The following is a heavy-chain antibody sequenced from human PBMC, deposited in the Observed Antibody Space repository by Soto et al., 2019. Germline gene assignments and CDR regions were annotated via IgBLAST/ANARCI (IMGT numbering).Heavy chain of an antibody. D-gene: IGHD2-8*01. CDR3: ARGALYQPNPFDP. V-gene: IGHV3-21*01. CDR2: ISSSSSYI. Sequence: PGGSLRLSCAASGFTFSSYSMNWVRQAPGKGLEWVSSISSSSSYIYYADSVKGRFTISRDNAKNSLYLQMNSLRAEDTAVYYCARGALYQPNPFDPWGQGTLVTVSS. CDR1: GFTFSSYS. J-gene: IGHJ5*02.